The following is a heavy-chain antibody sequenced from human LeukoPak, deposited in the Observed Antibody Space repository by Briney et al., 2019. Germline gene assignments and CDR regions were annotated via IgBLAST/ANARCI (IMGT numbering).Heavy chain of an antibody. CDR2: ISGSGGST. Sequence: GGSLRLSCAASGFTFSSYAMSWVRQAPGKGLEWVSAISGSGGSTYYADSVKGRFTISRDNSKNTLYLQMNSLRAEDTAVYYCATDTAMTDYYYYYMDVWGKGTTVTVSS. V-gene: IGHV3-23*01. J-gene: IGHJ6*03. CDR3: ATDTAMTDYYYYYMDV. D-gene: IGHD5-18*01. CDR1: GFTFSSYA.